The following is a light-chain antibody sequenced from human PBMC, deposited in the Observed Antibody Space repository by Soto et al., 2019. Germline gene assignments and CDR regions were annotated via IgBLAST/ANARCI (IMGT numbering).Light chain of an antibody. V-gene: IGKV3-15*01. CDR3: QQYNNWRT. J-gene: IGKJ1*01. CDR2: AAS. CDR1: QSVNRN. Sequence: EIVMTQSPATLSVSPGERATLSCRASQSVNRNLAWYQQKPGQAPRLLISAASTRATGIPARFSGSGSETQFTLPIRSLQSEDFAVYYCQQYNNWRTFGQGTKVEMK.